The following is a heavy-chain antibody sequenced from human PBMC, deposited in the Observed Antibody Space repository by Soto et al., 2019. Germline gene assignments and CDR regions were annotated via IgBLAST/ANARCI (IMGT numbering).Heavy chain of an antibody. CDR2: IYYSGST. CDR1: GGSISSYY. Sequence: TLSLTCTVSGGSISSYYWSWIRQPPGKGLEWIGYIYYSGSTNYNPSLKSRVTISVDTSKNQFSLKLSSVTAADTAVYYCATAGDIVVVPAAMDYYYYGMDVWGQGTTVTVSS. V-gene: IGHV4-59*08. J-gene: IGHJ6*02. CDR3: ATAGDIVVVPAAMDYYYYGMDV. D-gene: IGHD2-2*01.